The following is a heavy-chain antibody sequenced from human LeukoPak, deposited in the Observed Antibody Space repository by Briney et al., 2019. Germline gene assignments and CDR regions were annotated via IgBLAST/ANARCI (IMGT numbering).Heavy chain of an antibody. D-gene: IGHD1-26*01. CDR2: INWNGGRT. V-gene: IGHV3-20*04. Sequence: PGGSLRLSCAASGFIFGDFAMSWVRQAPGKGLEWVSDINWNGGRTSCADSVKGRFIISRDNTKKSLYLHMKSLRAGDTALYYCARHLRPQLVGATTEAPFGYWGQGTLVIVSS. CDR3: ARHLRPQLVGATTEAPFGY. CDR1: GFIFGDFA. J-gene: IGHJ4*02.